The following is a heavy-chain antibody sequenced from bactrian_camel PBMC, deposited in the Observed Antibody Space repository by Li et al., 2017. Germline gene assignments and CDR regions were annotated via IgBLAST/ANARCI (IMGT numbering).Heavy chain of an antibody. D-gene: IGHD3*01. V-gene: IGHV3S53*01. CDR2: IDTDGST. CDR1: GYIYSRNL. J-gene: IGHJ4*01. Sequence: HVQLVESGGGSVQAGGSLRLSCVYSGYIYSRNLMGWFRQAPGKEREGVATIDTDGSTQYANSVKGRFTISKDNAKNTLYLQMNSLKPEDTAMYYCATDSGECDGTRVLWLYEGQGTQVTVS.